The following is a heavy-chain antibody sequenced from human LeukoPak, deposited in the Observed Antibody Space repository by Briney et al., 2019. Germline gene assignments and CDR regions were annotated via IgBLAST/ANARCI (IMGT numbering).Heavy chain of an antibody. V-gene: IGHV3-30-3*01. Sequence: GGSLRLSCAASGFTFSSYAMHWVRQAPGKGLEWVAVISYDGSNKYYADSVKGRFTISRDNSKNTLYLQMNSLRAEDTAVYYCARDYYYDSSGPNWFDPWGQGTLVTVSS. CDR2: ISYDGSNK. CDR1: GFTFSSYA. D-gene: IGHD3-22*01. CDR3: ARDYYYDSSGPNWFDP. J-gene: IGHJ5*02.